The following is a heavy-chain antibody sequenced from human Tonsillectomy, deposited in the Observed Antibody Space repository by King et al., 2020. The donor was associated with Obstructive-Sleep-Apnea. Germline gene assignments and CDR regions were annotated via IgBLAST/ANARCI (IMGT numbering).Heavy chain of an antibody. V-gene: IGHV4-39*07. Sequence: LQLQESGPGLVKPSETLSLTCTVSGCSISSSTYYWGWIRQPPGKGLEWIGSIYQSGYIYYNPSLKSRVTMSVDTSKNQFSLRLSSVTAADTAVYYCARAVAAAEGWFDPWGQGTLVTVSS. CDR3: ARAVAAAEGWFDP. CDR2: IYQSGYI. D-gene: IGHD6-13*01. J-gene: IGHJ5*02. CDR1: GCSISSSTYY.